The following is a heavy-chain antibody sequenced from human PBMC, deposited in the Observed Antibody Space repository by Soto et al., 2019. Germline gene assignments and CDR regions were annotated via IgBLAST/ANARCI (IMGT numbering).Heavy chain of an antibody. CDR2: INHSGST. CDR1: GGSFSGYY. Sequence: SETLSLTCAVYGGSFSGYYWSWIRQPPGKGLEWIGEINHSGSTNYNPSLKSRVTISVDTSKNQFSLKLSSVTAADTAVYYCARKRGLYARNWFDPWGQGTLVTVSS. CDR3: ARKRGLYARNWFDP. V-gene: IGHV4-34*09. J-gene: IGHJ5*02. D-gene: IGHD3-10*01.